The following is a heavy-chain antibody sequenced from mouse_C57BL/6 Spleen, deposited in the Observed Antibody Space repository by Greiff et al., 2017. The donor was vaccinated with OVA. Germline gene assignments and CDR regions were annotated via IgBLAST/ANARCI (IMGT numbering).Heavy chain of an antibody. CDR2: IYPGSGST. Sequence: QVQLQQPGAELVKPGASVKMSCKASGYTFTSYWITWVKQRPGQGLEWIGDIYPGSGSTNYNEKFKSKATLTVDTSSSTAYMQLSSLTSEDSAVYYCARRDNCYAMDYWGQSTSVSVSS. CDR3: ARRDNCYAMDY. J-gene: IGHJ4*01. CDR1: GYTFTSYW. V-gene: IGHV1-55*01. D-gene: IGHD1-3*01.